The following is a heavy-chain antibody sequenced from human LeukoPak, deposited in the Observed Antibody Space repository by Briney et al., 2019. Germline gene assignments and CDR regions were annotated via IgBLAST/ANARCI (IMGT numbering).Heavy chain of an antibody. Sequence: GGSLRLSCAASGFTFDDYAMHWVRQAPGKGLEWVSGFTRNDETTSYADSVKGRFAISRDNSRDTLYLQMNSLTAEDTAVYYCAKVEVVGYSTFDYWGQGTLVTVSP. D-gene: IGHD2-2*01. J-gene: IGHJ4*02. CDR1: GFTFDDYA. CDR2: FTRNDETT. CDR3: AKVEVVGYSTFDY. V-gene: IGHV3-23*01.